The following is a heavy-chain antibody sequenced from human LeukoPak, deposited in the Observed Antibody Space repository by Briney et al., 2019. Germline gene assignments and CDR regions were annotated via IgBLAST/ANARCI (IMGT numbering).Heavy chain of an antibody. D-gene: IGHD5-18*01. CDR2: ISVTGYTT. V-gene: IGHV3-48*02. CDR3: ARDGPLGYSDGYRSFDY. CDR1: GFTFSSYS. Sequence: GGSLRLSCAASGFTFSSYSMNWVRQAPGKGLEWVSYISVTGYTTYYADSVQGRFTISRDKAKNSLYLQMNSLRDEDTAVYYCARDGPLGYSDGYRSFDYWGQGTLVTVSS. J-gene: IGHJ4*02.